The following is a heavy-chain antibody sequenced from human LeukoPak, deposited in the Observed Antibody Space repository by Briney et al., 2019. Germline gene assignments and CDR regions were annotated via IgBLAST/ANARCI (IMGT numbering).Heavy chain of an antibody. J-gene: IGHJ4*02. D-gene: IGHD2-2*01. CDR1: GFTFSSYW. CDR2: IKQDGSEK. Sequence: PGGSLRLSCAASGFTFSSYWMSWVRQAPGKGLEWVANIKQDGSEKYYVDSVKGRFTISRDNAKNSLYLQMNSLRAEGTAVYYCARVGGTRYCSSTSCYPFDYWGQGTLVTVSS. CDR3: ARVGGTRYCSSTSCYPFDY. V-gene: IGHV3-7*01.